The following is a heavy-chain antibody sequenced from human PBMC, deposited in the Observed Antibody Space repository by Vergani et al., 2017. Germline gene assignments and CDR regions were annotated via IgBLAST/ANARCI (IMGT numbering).Heavy chain of an antibody. J-gene: IGHJ4*02. CDR1: GITFWKFG. V-gene: IGHV3-9*01. CDR3: ARDSYDSIY. D-gene: IGHD3-22*01. CDR2: ISWNSGAV. Sequence: EVDLVESGGGLAQPGGSLRLSCEASGITFWKFGMHWVRQGPGKGLEWVSGISWNSGAVDYADSVRGRFTISRDNAKNSLSLLMNSLRAEDTAIYYCARDSYDSIYWGQGTLVTVSS.